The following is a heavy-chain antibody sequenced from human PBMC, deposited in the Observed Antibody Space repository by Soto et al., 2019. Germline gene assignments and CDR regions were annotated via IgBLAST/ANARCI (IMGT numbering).Heavy chain of an antibody. Sequence: PSETLSLTCTVSGGSISSYYWSWIRQPPGKGLEWIGYIYYSGITDYNPSLKSRVTISVDTSKSQFSLKLSSVTAADPAVYYWTRGGGVYYFDYWGQGTLVTVSS. CDR1: GGSISSYY. V-gene: IGHV4-59*01. CDR2: IYYSGIT. CDR3: TRGGGVYYFDY. D-gene: IGHD2-8*02. J-gene: IGHJ4*02.